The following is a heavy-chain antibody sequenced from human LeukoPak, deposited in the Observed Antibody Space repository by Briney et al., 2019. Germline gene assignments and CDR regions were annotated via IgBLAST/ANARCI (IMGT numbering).Heavy chain of an antibody. CDR3: ARGGYYYYYAMDV. CDR1: EFTFNNA. D-gene: IGHD3-16*01. CDR2: IRGSDGNT. J-gene: IGHJ6*02. V-gene: IGHV3-23*01. Sequence: PGGSLRLSCAASEFTFNNAMRWVRQAPGKGLEWVSTIRGSDGNTYYADSVKGRFTISRDISKNTLYLQMNSLRAEDTAVYFCARGGYYYYYAMDVWGQGTTVTVSS.